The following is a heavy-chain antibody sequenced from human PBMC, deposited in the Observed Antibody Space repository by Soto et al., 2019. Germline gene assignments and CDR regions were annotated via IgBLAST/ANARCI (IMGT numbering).Heavy chain of an antibody. CDR1: GFTFSNYW. V-gene: IGHV3-7*01. J-gene: IGHJ5*02. D-gene: IGHD1-26*01. CDR2: FEQDGTDK. CDR3: AREERSRGGFDP. Sequence: EVQLVESGGGLVQPGESLRLSCAASGFTFSNYWMIWVRQAPGKGLEWVANFEQDGTDKYYVDSVKGRFTISRDNAKNSLYLQMNSLRAEDTAVYYCAREERSRGGFDPWGQGTLVTVSS.